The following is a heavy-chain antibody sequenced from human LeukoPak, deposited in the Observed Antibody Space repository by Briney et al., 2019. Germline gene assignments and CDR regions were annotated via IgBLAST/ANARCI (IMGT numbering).Heavy chain of an antibody. Sequence: SETLSLTCTVSGGSISSSRYSWGWIRQPPGKGLEWIGSIYYSGSTYYNPSLKSRVTISVDTSKNQFSLKLSSVTAADTAVYYCARTYDSSGYYYYDYWGQGTLVTVSS. CDR2: IYYSGST. V-gene: IGHV4-39*01. J-gene: IGHJ4*02. CDR3: ARTYDSSGYYYYDY. D-gene: IGHD3-22*01. CDR1: GGSISSSRYS.